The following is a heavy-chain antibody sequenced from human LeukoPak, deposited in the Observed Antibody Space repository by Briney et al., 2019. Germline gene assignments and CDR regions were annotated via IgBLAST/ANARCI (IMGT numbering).Heavy chain of an antibody. Sequence: ASVKVSRKASGGTFSSYAISWVRQAPGQGLEWMGIINPSGGSTSYAQKFQGRVTMTRDMSTSTVYMELSSLRSEDTAVYYCASWSGYDWDYWGQGTLVTVSS. CDR1: GGTFSSYA. V-gene: IGHV1-46*01. CDR3: ASWSGYDWDY. D-gene: IGHD5-12*01. CDR2: INPSGGST. J-gene: IGHJ4*02.